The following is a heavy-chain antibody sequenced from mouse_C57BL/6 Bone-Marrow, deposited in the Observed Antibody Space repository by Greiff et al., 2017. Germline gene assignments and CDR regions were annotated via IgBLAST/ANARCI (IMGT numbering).Heavy chain of an antibody. CDR2: ISSGGSYT. CDR1: GFTFSSYG. V-gene: IGHV5-6*01. J-gene: IGHJ1*03. CDR3: AREPTIVTSVFYWYFDV. D-gene: IGHD2-5*01. Sequence: EVQGVESGGDLVKPGGSLKLSCAASGFTFSSYGMSWVRQTPDKRLEWVATISSGGSYTYYPDSVKGRFPISRDNAKNTLYLQKSSLKSEDTAMYYCAREPTIVTSVFYWYFDVWGTGTTVTVSS.